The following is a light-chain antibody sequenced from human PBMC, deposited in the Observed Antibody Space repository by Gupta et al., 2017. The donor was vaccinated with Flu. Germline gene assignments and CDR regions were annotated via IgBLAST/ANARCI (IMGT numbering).Light chain of an antibody. CDR3: QQSYSTPLYS. Sequence: DSQPTQSPSSRTEYIQDRVTITCRTSQGISRYLNWYQQKPGKAPRLLIYSASTLETGVPSRFSGSGSDTDFTLTINSLQPEDFATYYCQQSYSTPLYSFAQGTKLEIK. CDR1: QGISRY. J-gene: IGKJ2*03. CDR2: SAS. V-gene: IGKV1-39*01.